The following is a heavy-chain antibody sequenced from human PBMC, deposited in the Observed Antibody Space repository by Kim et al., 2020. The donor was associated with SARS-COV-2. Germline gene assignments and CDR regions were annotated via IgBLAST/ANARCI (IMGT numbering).Heavy chain of an antibody. D-gene: IGHD6-19*01. V-gene: IGHV3-30-3*01. J-gene: IGHJ4*02. Sequence: GGSLRLSCAASGFTFSSYAMHWVRQAPGKGLEWVAVISYDGSNKYYADSVKGRFTISRDNSKNTLYLQMNSLRAEDTAVYYCASQYSSKFNLDYWGQGTLVTVSS. CDR3: ASQYSSKFNLDY. CDR2: ISYDGSNK. CDR1: GFTFSSYA.